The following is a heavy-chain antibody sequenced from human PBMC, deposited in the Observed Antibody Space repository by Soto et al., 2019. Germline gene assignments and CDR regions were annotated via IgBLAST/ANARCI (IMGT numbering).Heavy chain of an antibody. CDR1: GFTFGDHA. V-gene: IGHV3-23*01. CDR2: ISGSGAIT. CDR3: AKGLLIMVRKVIIPPQYYYGMDV. D-gene: IGHD3-10*01. J-gene: IGHJ6*02. Sequence: GSLRLSCAASGFTFGDHAMSWVRQAPGKGLEWVSVISGSGAITYYEDSVKGRFTISRDNAKNTLYLQMNSLRAEDTAVYYCAKGLLIMVRKVIIPPQYYYGMDVWGQGTTVTVSS.